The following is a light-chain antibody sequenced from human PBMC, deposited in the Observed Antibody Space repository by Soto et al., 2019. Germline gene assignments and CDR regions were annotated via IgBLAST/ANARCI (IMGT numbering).Light chain of an antibody. CDR1: SSDVGGYNY. CDR3: SSYTSSSTRV. J-gene: IGLJ3*02. CDR2: EIS. Sequence: QSALTQPASVSGSPGQSITISCTGTSSDVGGYNYVCWYQQHPGKAPKLMIYEISNRPSGVSNRFSGSKSGNTASLTISGLQDEDEADYYCSSYTSSSTRVFGGGTKVTVL. V-gene: IGLV2-14*01.